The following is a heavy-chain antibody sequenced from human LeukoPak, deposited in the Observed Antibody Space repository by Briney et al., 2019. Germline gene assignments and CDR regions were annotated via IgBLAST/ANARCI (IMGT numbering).Heavy chain of an antibody. CDR3: ASKVYDSSGYYFNY. J-gene: IGHJ4*02. CDR1: GGSISSGGYY. D-gene: IGHD3-22*01. V-gene: IGHV4-31*03. Sequence: SETLSLTCTVSGGSISSGGYYWSWIRQHPGKGLEWIGYIYYSGSTYYDPSLKSRVTISVDTSKNQFSLKLSSVTAADTAVYYCASKVYDSSGYYFNYWGRGTLVTVSS. CDR2: IYYSGST.